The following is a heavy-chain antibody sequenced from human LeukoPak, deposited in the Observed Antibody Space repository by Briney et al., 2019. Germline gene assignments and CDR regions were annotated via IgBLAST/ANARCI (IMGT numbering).Heavy chain of an antibody. J-gene: IGHJ4*02. CDR1: GGSISNYY. CDR2: FYNSGST. D-gene: IGHD3-10*01. V-gene: IGHV4-4*07. Sequence: PSETLSLTCTVSGGSISNYYWSWIRQPAGKGLEWIGRFYNSGSTNCNPSLKSRVTMSLDTSKNQFSLKLSSVTAADTAVYYCARPMVRGVPSLDYWGQGTLVTVSS. CDR3: ARPMVRGVPSLDY.